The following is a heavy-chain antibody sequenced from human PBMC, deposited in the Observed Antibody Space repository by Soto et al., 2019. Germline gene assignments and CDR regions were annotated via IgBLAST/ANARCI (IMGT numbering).Heavy chain of an antibody. CDR1: GFTFSTYA. D-gene: IGHD6-19*01. CDR2: ISGAGGTT. Sequence: PGGSLRLSCAASGFTFSTYAMSWVRQAPGKGLEWVSTISGAGGTTYYADSVKGRFTISRDNSKNTLYLQMTSLRAEDTAVYYCAKGKRIVVADTPTRYFDYWGQGTLVTVSS. J-gene: IGHJ4*02. CDR3: AKGKRIVVADTPTRYFDY. V-gene: IGHV3-23*01.